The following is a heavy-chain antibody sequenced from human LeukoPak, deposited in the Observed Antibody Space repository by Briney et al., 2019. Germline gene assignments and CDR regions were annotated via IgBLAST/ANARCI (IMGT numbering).Heavy chain of an antibody. CDR3: ARSPRLGRYGYGPWELPVSYFDY. J-gene: IGHJ4*02. CDR1: GGSFSGYY. D-gene: IGHD1-26*01. Sequence: PSETLSLTCAVYGGSFSGYYWTWIRQPAGKGLEYIGRIYTSGSTSYNPSLKSRVTISVDTSKNQFSLKLSSVTAAETAVYYCARSPRLGRYGYGPWELPVSYFDYWGQGTLVTVSS. CDR2: IYTSGST. V-gene: IGHV4-59*10.